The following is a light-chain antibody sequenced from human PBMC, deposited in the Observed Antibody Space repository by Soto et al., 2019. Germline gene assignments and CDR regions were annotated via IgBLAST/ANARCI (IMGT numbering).Light chain of an antibody. CDR1: QRVASSH. V-gene: IGKV3-20*01. CDR2: GAS. Sequence: EIVLTQSPGTLSLSPGESATLSCRASQRVASSHIAWYRQKPGQAPWLLIYGASNRATGIPDRFSCSGSGTDFTFTIRRLEAEDYVVYYSQHCGILPPHTFGQGTKLKIK. CDR3: QHCGILPPHT. J-gene: IGKJ2*01.